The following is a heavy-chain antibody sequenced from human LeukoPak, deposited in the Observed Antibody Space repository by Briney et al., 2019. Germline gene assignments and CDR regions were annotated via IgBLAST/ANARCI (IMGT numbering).Heavy chain of an antibody. CDR2: INPNSGGT. J-gene: IGHJ5*02. D-gene: IGHD3-22*01. V-gene: IGHV1-2*02. CDR1: GYTFTGYY. CDR3: ARDLGRIVVVTQEDWFDP. Sequence: ASVKVSCKASGYTFTGYYMHWVRQAPGQGLEWMGWINPNSGGTNYAQKFQGRVTMTRDTSISTAYMELSRLRSDDTAVYYCARDLGRIVVVTQEDWFDPWGQGTLVTVSS.